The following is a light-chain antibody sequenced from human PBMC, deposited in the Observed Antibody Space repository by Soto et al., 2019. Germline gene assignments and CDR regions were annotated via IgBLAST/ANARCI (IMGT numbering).Light chain of an antibody. V-gene: IGKV1-5*01. CDR3: QQYSTLWT. Sequence: DIQMTQSPSTLSASVGDRVTITCRASQNINTDLAWYQQKPGKVPNLLIYHASSLVTGVPSRFSGSGSGTEFTLTISSLQHDDFAAYYCQQYSTLWTFGQGTKVDIK. CDR2: HAS. J-gene: IGKJ1*01. CDR1: QNINTD.